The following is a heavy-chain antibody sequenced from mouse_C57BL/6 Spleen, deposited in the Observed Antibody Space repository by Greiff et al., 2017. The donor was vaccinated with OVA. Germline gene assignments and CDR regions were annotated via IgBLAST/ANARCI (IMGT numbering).Heavy chain of an antibody. Sequence: EVQVVQSGDGFVKPGGSLKLSCAASGFTFSSYSMSLFRQTPEPFLAWVAYISSGGDYLYYADTVKGRFTISRDNARNTLYLQMSSLKSEDTAMYYCTRDDYGEAYWGQGTLVTVSA. CDR2: ISSGGDYL. CDR1: GFTFSSYS. D-gene: IGHD2-4*01. J-gene: IGHJ3*01. V-gene: IGHV5-9-1*02. CDR3: TRDDYGEAY.